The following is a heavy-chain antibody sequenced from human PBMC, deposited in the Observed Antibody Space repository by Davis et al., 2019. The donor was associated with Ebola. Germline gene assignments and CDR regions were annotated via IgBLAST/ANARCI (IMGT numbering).Heavy chain of an antibody. CDR2: TYYKSKWYN. D-gene: IGHD5-12*01. J-gene: IGHJ6*04. CDR3: ARGWLRVGMDV. Sequence: PSETLSLTCAISGDSVSSAGWNWIRQSPSRGLEWLGRTYYKSKWYNDYAVSVKSRITINTDTSKNQFSLQLNSVTPEDTALYYCARGWLRVGMDVWGEGTSVTVSS. CDR1: GDSVSSAG. V-gene: IGHV6-1*01.